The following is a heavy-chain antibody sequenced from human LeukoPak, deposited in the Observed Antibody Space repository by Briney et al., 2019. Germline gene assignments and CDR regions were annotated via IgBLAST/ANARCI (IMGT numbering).Heavy chain of an antibody. CDR2: IYTSGST. Sequence: SETLSLTCTVSGGSISSYYWSWIRQPPGKRLEWIGYIYTSGSTNYHPSLKSRVTISVDTSKNQFSLKLSSVTAADTAVYYCARHDYYDLTEFTFDIWGQGTMVTVSS. J-gene: IGHJ3*02. CDR1: GGSISSYY. CDR3: ARHDYYDLTEFTFDI. D-gene: IGHD3-22*01. V-gene: IGHV4-4*09.